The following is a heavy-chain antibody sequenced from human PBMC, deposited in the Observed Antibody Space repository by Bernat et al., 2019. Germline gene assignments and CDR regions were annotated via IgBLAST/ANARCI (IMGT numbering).Heavy chain of an antibody. CDR3: ARTSGYAYYYVMDV. CDR2: IYYSGST. Sequence: QVQLQESGPGLVKPSETLSLTCTVSGGSISSYYWSWIRQPPGKGLEWIGYIYYSGSTNYNPSLKSRVTISVDTSKNQFSLKLSSVTAADTAVYYCARTSGYAYYYVMDVWGQGTTVTVSS. J-gene: IGHJ6*02. CDR1: GGSISSYY. V-gene: IGHV4-59*01. D-gene: IGHD5-12*01.